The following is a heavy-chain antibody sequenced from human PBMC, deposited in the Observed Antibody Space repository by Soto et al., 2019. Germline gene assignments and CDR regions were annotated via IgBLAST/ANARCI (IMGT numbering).Heavy chain of an antibody. J-gene: IGHJ5*02. CDR3: ARLRTSLIADAGIYNWFDP. D-gene: IGHD6-13*01. CDR1: GYTFTSYG. V-gene: IGHV1-18*04. Sequence: QVQLVQSGAEVKKPGASVKVSCKASGYTFTSYGISWVRQAPGQGLEWMGWISAYNGNTNYAQKLQGRVTMTKDPSPSTAYMKLRSLRSDDTAVYYCARLRTSLIADAGIYNWFDPWGQGTLVTVSS. CDR2: ISAYNGNT.